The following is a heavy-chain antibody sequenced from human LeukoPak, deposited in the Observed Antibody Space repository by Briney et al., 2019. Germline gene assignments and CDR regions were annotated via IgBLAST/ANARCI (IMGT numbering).Heavy chain of an antibody. CDR2: ISYDGSNK. J-gene: IGHJ4*02. CDR3: AKAALRNQWQEDY. D-gene: IGHD6-19*01. V-gene: IGHV3-30*18. CDR1: GFTFSSYG. Sequence: GGSLRLSCAASGFTFSSYGMHWVRQAPGKGLEWVAVISYDGSNKYYADSVKGRFTISRDNSKNTLYLQMNSLRAEDTAVYYCAKAALRNQWQEDYWGQGTLVTVSS.